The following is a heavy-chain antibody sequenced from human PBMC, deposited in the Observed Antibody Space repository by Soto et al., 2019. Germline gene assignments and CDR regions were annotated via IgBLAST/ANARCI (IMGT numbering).Heavy chain of an antibody. CDR2: IYGSGGGI. J-gene: IGHJ4*02. V-gene: IGHV3-23*05. CDR3: AKDAVYNDGLWLMDH. Sequence: GGSLRLSCTASGLPHNNLAMMWVRQAPGKGLECVAGIYGSGGGIQYADSVKGRFTISRDNSRSTVYLQMTDLRADDTALYYCAKDAVYNDGLWLMDHWGQGTQVTVSS. D-gene: IGHD2-21*01. CDR1: GLPHNNLA.